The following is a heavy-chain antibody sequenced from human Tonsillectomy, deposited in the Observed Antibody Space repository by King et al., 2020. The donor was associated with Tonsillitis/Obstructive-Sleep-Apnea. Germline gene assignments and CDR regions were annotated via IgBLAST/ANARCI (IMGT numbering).Heavy chain of an antibody. CDR1: GFSVSTNY. CDR2: IYGGGST. CDR3: ASSLNTVTTFYFDY. V-gene: IGHV3-66*01. Sequence: VQLVESGGGLVQPGGSLRLSCAASGFSVSTNYISWVRQAPGKGLEWVSVIYGGGSTFYADSVKGRFTISRDNSKNTLYLQMNSLRAEDTAVYYCASSLNTVTTFYFDYWGQGPLVTVSS. J-gene: IGHJ4*02. D-gene: IGHD4-17*01.